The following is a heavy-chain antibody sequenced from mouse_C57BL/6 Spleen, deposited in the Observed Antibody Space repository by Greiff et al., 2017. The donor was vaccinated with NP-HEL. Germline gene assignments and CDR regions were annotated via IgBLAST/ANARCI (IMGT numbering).Heavy chain of an antibody. CDR3: ARMAIYYGNYGYCDV. D-gene: IGHD2-1*01. CDR2: IWWDDDK. CDR1: GFSLSTFGMG. J-gene: IGHJ1*03. V-gene: IGHV8-8*01. Sequence: LQQSGPGILQPSQTLSLTCSFSGFSLSTFGMGVGWIRQPSGKGLEWLAHIWWDDDKYYNPALKSRLTISKDTSKNQVFLKIANVYTADTATYYCARMAIYYGNYGYCDVWGTGTTVTVSS.